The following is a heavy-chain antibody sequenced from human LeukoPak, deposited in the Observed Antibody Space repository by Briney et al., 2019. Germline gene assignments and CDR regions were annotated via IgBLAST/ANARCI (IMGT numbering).Heavy chain of an antibody. CDR3: ARAYSYGLDY. Sequence: SETLSLTCTVSGYSISSGYYWGWIRQPPGKGLEWIGSIYHSGSTYYNPSLKSRVTISADTSKNQFSLKLSSVTAADTAVYYCARAYSYGLDYWGQGTLVTVSS. V-gene: IGHV4-38-2*02. CDR1: GYSISSGYY. J-gene: IGHJ4*02. CDR2: IYHSGST. D-gene: IGHD5-18*01.